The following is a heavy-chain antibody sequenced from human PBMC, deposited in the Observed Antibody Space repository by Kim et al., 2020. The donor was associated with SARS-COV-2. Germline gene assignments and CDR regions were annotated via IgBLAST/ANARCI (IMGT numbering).Heavy chain of an antibody. CDR1: GYTFTSYA. D-gene: IGHD5-12*01. CDR3: ARVGNSGYDYHFSARFDP. J-gene: IGHJ5*02. Sequence: ASVKVSCKASGYTFTSYAMHWVRQAPGQRLEWMGWINAGNGNTKYSQKFQGRVTITRDTSASTAYMELSSLRSEDTAVYYCARVGNSGYDYHFSARFDPWGQGTLVTVSS. CDR2: INAGNGNT. V-gene: IGHV1-3*01.